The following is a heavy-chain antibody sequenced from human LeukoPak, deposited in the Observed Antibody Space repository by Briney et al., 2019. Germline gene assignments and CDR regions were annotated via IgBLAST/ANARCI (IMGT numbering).Heavy chain of an antibody. CDR2: IYPGDSDT. CDR3: ARHGYSNCYYYYMDV. CDR1: GYSFTSYW. V-gene: IGHV5-51*01. Sequence: GESLKISCKGSGYSFTSYWIGWVRQMPGKGLEWMGIIYPGDSDTRYSPSFQGQVTISADKSISTAYLQWSSLKASDTAMYYCARHGYSNCYYYYMDVWGKGTTVTVSS. J-gene: IGHJ6*03. D-gene: IGHD3-22*01.